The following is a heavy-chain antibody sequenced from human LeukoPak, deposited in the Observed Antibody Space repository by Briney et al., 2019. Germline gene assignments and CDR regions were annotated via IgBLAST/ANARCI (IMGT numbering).Heavy chain of an antibody. V-gene: IGHV3-23*01. Sequence: GGSLRLSCAASGFTFRSFAMGWVRQAPGKGLEWVSGISGLGRSTYYADSVKGRFTISRDNSNNTLYLQMNSLRAEDTAVYYCAQGVTSTGVAFDAWGQGTMVTVSS. CDR3: AQGVTSTGVAFDA. D-gene: IGHD1-14*01. J-gene: IGHJ3*01. CDR2: ISGLGRST. CDR1: GFTFRSFA.